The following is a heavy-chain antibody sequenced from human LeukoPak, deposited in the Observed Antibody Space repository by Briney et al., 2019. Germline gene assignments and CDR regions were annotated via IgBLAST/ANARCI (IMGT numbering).Heavy chain of an antibody. J-gene: IGHJ4*02. Sequence: SETLSLTCTVSGGSISSHYWSWIRQPPGKGLEWIGYIYYSRSTIYSPSLQGRFTILIDTSKNQFSLNLSSVTAADTAVYYCARSGVGGAYWGQGTLVTVSS. CDR3: ARSGVGGAY. CDR2: IYYSRST. D-gene: IGHD1-26*01. V-gene: IGHV4-59*11. CDR1: GGSISSHY.